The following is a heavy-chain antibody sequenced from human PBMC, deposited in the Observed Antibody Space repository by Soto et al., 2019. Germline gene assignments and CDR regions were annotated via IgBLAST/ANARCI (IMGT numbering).Heavy chain of an antibody. D-gene: IGHD3-22*01. Sequence: ASVKVSCKASGYTFTSYGISWVRQAPGQGLEWMGWISAYNGNTNYAQKLQGRVTMTTDTSTSTAYMELRSLRSDDTAVYYCARDLISNSGYSNRFDPWGQGTLVTVSS. CDR2: ISAYNGNT. J-gene: IGHJ5*02. V-gene: IGHV1-18*01. CDR1: GYTFTSYG. CDR3: ARDLISNSGYSNRFDP.